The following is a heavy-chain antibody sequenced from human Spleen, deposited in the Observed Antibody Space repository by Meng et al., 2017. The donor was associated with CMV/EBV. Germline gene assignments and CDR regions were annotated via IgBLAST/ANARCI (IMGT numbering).Heavy chain of an antibody. CDR1: GFTFSSYA. CDR3: AKDRDGLRFLEWLSPLDY. J-gene: IGHJ4*02. CDR2: ISGSGGST. Sequence: GGSLRLSCAASGFTFSSYAMSWVRQAPGKGLERVSAISGSGGSTYYADSVKGRFTISRDNSKNTLYLQMNSLRAEDTAVYYCAKDRDGLRFLEWLSPLDYWGQGTLVTVSS. D-gene: IGHD3-3*01. V-gene: IGHV3-23*01.